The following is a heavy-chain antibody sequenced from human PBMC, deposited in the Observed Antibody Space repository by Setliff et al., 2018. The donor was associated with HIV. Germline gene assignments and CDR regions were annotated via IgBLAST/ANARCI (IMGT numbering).Heavy chain of an antibody. CDR2: INPSGDT. V-gene: IGHV1-2*02. J-gene: IGHJ4*02. CDR3: ARGAVDDDYFEY. D-gene: IGHD2-15*01. CDR1: GYSFTSYY. Sequence: ASVKVSCKASGYSFTSYYVHWVRQAPGQGLEWMGLINPSGDTNYAQKFQGRVSMPRDTSIFTAYMELSRLRSDDTAVYYCARGAVDDDYFEYWGQGTLVTVSS.